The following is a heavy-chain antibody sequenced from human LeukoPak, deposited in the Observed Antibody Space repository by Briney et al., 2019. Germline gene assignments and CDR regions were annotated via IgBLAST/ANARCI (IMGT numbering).Heavy chain of an antibody. Sequence: GGSLRLSCAASGFIFSSYAMHWVRQAPGKGLEYVSAISSNGGSTYYANSVKGRFTISRDNSKNTLYLQMGSLRAEDMAVYYCARGGLGPGDIVVVPAVNFDYWGQGTLVTVSS. CDR3: ARGGLGPGDIVVVPAVNFDY. CDR2: ISSNGGST. V-gene: IGHV3-64*01. D-gene: IGHD2-2*01. CDR1: GFIFSSYA. J-gene: IGHJ4*02.